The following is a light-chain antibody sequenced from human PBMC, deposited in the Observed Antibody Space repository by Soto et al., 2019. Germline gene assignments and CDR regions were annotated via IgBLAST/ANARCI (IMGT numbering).Light chain of an antibody. CDR1: QNIRSR. J-gene: IGKJ1*01. Sequence: DFQMTQSPSTLSASVGDRVTITCRASQNIRSRLAWFQQKPWKAPKLLIYDASSLESGDPQRFSCSGSGTEFTLTISSLQTDDFSAYYCQQYHSYWTFGQGTKVE. CDR2: DAS. V-gene: IGKV1-5*01. CDR3: QQYHSYWT.